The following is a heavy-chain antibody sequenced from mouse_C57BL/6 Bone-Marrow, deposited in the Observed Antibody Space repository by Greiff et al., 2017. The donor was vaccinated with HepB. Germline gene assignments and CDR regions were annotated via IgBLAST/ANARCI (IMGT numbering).Heavy chain of an antibody. CDR2: IDPSDSYT. CDR3: ARSGDYVPFAY. CDR1: GYTFTSYW. Sequence: QVQLQQPGAELVMPGASVKLSCKASGYTFTSYWMHWVKQRPGQGLEWIGEIDPSDSYTNYTQKFKGKSTLTVDKSSSTAYMQLSSLTSEDSAVYYCARSGDYVPFAYWGQGTLVTVSA. J-gene: IGHJ3*01. V-gene: IGHV1-69*01. D-gene: IGHD2-4*01.